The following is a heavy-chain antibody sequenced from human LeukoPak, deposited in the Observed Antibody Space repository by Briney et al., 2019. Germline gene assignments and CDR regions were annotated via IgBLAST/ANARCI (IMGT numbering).Heavy chain of an antibody. CDR3: ARLPRSTSDY. CDR1: GSTFNNCW. J-gene: IGHJ4*02. Sequence: GGSLRLSCAASGSTFNNCWMSWVRQAPGKGLEWVAYINQDGSEKYYVDSVKGRFTISRDNAKNSLYLQMNNLRAEDTAMYYCARLPRSTSDYWGQGTLVTVSS. V-gene: IGHV3-7*03. CDR2: INQDGSEK. D-gene: IGHD2-2*01.